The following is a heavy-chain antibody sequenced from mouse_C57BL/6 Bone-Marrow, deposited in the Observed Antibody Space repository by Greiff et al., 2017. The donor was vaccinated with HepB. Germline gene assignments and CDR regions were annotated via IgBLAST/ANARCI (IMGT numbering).Heavy chain of an antibody. CDR1: GYTFTSYW. V-gene: IGHV1-55*01. CDR2: IYPGSGST. D-gene: IGHD1-1*01. Sequence: QVQLQQPGAELVKPGASVKMSCKASGYTFTSYWITWVKQRPGQGLEWIGDIYPGSGSTNYNEKFKSKATLTVDTSSSTAYMQLSSLTSEDSAVYYCACRPGFPRRRVVAKAMDYWGQGTSVTVSS. J-gene: IGHJ4*01. CDR3: ACRPGFPRRRVVAKAMDY.